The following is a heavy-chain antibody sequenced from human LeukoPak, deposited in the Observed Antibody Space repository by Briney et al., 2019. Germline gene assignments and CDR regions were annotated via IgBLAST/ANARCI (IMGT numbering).Heavy chain of an antibody. Sequence: GGPLRLSCAASGFTFSSYAMHWVRQAPGKGLEYVSAISSNGGSTYYANSVKGRFNISRDNSKNTLYLQMGSLRAEDMAVYYCARKGGLAVFDYWGQGTLVTVSS. CDR1: GFTFSSYA. V-gene: IGHV3-64*01. D-gene: IGHD6-19*01. J-gene: IGHJ4*02. CDR3: ARKGGLAVFDY. CDR2: ISSNGGST.